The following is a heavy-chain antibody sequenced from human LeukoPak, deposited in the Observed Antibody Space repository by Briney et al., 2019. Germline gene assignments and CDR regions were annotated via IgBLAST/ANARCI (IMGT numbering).Heavy chain of an antibody. J-gene: IGHJ4*02. Sequence: SETLSLTCTVSGGSISSTSYYWGWIRQPPGKGLEWIVSMYYSGSTYNNPSLKSRVTISVDTSKNQFSLKLSSVTAADTAVYYCAREIAVAGTGFDYWGQGTLVTVSS. CDR3: AREIAVAGTGFDY. CDR2: MYYSGST. CDR1: GGSISSTSYY. V-gene: IGHV4-39*07. D-gene: IGHD6-19*01.